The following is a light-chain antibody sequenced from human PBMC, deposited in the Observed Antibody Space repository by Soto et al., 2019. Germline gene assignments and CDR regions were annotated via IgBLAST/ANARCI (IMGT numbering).Light chain of an antibody. CDR2: GAS. J-gene: IGKJ1*01. V-gene: IGKV3-20*01. Sequence: EIVLTQSPGTLSLSPGERATLSCRASQSVSSSYLAWYQQKPGQAPRLLIYGASSRATGIPDRFSGSGSGTAFTLTISRLEPEESAVYYCPQHGSWWTFGQGPKVEIK. CDR3: PQHGSWWT. CDR1: QSVSSSY.